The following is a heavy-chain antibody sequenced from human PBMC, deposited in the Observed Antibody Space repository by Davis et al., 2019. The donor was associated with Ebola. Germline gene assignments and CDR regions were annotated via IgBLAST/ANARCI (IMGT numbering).Heavy chain of an antibody. CDR3: ARGPPNYYGSGSYDGMDV. CDR2: INGDGRRT. Sequence: HTGGSLRLSCTASGFTFGDYAMSWVRQAPGKGLEWVSRINGDGRRTNYADSVKGRFTISSDNAKNSLYLQMNSLRAEDTAVYYCARGPPNYYGSGSYDGMDVWGQGTTVTVSS. D-gene: IGHD3-10*01. V-gene: IGHV3-74*01. CDR1: GFTFGDYA. J-gene: IGHJ6*02.